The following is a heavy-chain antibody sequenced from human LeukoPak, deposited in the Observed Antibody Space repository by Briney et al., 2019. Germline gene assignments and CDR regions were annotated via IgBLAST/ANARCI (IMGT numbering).Heavy chain of an antibody. J-gene: IGHJ3*02. CDR1: GGSFSGYY. CDR3: ARLDYRGNDAFDI. Sequence: KASETLSLTCAVYGGSFSGYYWSWIRQPPGKGLEWIGEINHSGSTNYNPSLKSRVTISVDTSKNQFSLKLSSVTAADTAVYYCARLDYRGNDAFDIWGQGTMVTVSS. D-gene: IGHD3-16*01. CDR2: INHSGST. V-gene: IGHV4-34*01.